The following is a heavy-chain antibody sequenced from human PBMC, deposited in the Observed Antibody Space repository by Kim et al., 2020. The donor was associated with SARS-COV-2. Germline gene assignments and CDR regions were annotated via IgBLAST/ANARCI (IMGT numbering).Heavy chain of an antibody. Sequence: ASVKVSCKGDGYTFGSSDINWVRQAPGQGPEWMGWMNPNSGNTGSGQKFQGRPSMTRDTSINTAFMELSRLTSEDTAVYYCARVGPRAHDLWDQGNMVKVSS. CDR1: GYTFGSSD. CDR3: ARVGPRAHDL. V-gene: IGHV1-8*01. J-gene: IGHJ3*01. D-gene: IGHD1-26*01. CDR2: MNPNSGNT.